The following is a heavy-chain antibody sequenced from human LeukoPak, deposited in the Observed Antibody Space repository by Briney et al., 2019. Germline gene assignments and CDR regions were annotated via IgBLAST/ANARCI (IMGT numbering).Heavy chain of an antibody. D-gene: IGHD6-13*01. J-gene: IGHJ4*02. CDR1: GFTFSSYG. Sequence: GRSLRLSCAASGFTFSSYGMHWVRQAPGKGLEWVAVISYDGSNKYYADSVKGRFTISRDNSKNTLYLQMNSLRAEDTAVYYCASGLIAAAAMGYWGQGTLVTVSS. CDR2: ISYDGSNK. CDR3: ASGLIAAAAMGY. V-gene: IGHV3-30*03.